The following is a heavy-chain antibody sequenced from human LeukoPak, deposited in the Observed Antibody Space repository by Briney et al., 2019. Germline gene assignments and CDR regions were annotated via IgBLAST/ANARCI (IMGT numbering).Heavy chain of an antibody. D-gene: IGHD2-2*01. CDR3: ARAEAVRAPFYGDYYSYMVV. Sequence: PGGSLRLSCAASGFTFSSYAMHWVRQAPGKGLEWVAVISYDGSNKYYADSVKGRFTISRDNSKNTLYLQMNSLRAEDTAVYYCARAEAVRAPFYGDYYSYMVVWGKGTTVTVSS. CDR2: ISYDGSNK. V-gene: IGHV3-30-3*01. CDR1: GFTFSSYA. J-gene: IGHJ6*03.